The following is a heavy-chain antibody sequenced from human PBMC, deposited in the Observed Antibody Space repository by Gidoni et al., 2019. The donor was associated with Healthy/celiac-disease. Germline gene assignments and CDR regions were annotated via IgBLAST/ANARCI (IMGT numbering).Heavy chain of an antibody. Sequence: QVQLVQSGAEVKKPGASVKVSCKASGYTFTSYYMHWVRQAPGQGLEWMGIINPSGGSTSYAQKFQGRVTMTRDTSTSTVYMELSSLRSEDTAVYYCARESQGPTTHPGGDYWGQGTLVTVSS. CDR1: GYTFTSYY. D-gene: IGHD4-4*01. CDR3: ARESQGPTTHPGGDY. V-gene: IGHV1-46*01. J-gene: IGHJ4*02. CDR2: INPSGGST.